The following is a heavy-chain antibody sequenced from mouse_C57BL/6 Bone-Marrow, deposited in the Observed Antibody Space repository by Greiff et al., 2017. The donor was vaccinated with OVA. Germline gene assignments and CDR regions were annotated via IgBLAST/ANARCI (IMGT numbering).Heavy chain of an antibody. D-gene: IGHD2-2*01. CDR2: ISDGGSYT. J-gene: IGHJ3*01. V-gene: IGHV5-4*01. CDR3: ARERLRHGGRFAY. Sequence: EVKVVESGGGLVKPGGSLKLSCAASGFTFSSYAMSWVRQTPEKRLEWVATISDGGSYTYYPDNVKGRFTISRDNAKNNLYLQMSHLKSEDTAMYYCARERLRHGGRFAYWGQGTLVTVSA. CDR1: GFTFSSYA.